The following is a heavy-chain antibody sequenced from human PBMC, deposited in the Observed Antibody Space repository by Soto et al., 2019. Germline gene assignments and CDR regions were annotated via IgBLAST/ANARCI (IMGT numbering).Heavy chain of an antibody. Sequence: QVQLMQSGAEVKKPGSSVKVSCKASGGTFSTSAISWVRQAPGEGLEWVGGIMPIFATPDYAQKFKGRGTISAEESTATAFLELTSLTTDDTAVYYCARDKDRQQLGGNYYYGLDVWGQGTALTVSS. J-gene: IGHJ6*02. CDR2: IMPIFATP. V-gene: IGHV1-69*12. D-gene: IGHD3-3*02. CDR3: ARDKDRQQLGGNYYYGLDV. CDR1: GGTFSTSA.